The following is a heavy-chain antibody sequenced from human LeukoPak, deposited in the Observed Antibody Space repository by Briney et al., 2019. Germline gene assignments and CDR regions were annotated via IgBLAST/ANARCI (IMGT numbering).Heavy chain of an antibody. J-gene: IGHJ3*02. D-gene: IGHD2-15*01. V-gene: IGHV4-61*02. CDR2: IYTSGST. CDR3: ARDIGIAATPDAFDI. Sequence: SETLSLTCAVSGGSINSGDYYWSWVRQPAGKGLEWIGRIYTSGSTNYNPSLKSRVTISVDTSKNQFSLKLSSVTAADTAVYYCARDIGIAATPDAFDIWGQGTMVTVSS. CDR1: GGSINSGDYY.